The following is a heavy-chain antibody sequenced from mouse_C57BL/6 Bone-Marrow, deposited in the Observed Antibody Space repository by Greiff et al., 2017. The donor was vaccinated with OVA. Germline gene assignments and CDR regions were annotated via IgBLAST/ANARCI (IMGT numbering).Heavy chain of an antibody. V-gene: IGHV1-81*01. CDR2: IYPRSGNT. J-gene: IGHJ2*01. CDR3: ARSGITTDY. Sequence: VHLVESGAELARPGASVKLSCKASGYTFTSYGISWVKQRTGQGLEWIGEIYPRSGNTYYNEKFKGKATLTADKSSSTAYMELRSLTSEDSAVYFCARSGITTDYWGQGTTLTVSS. D-gene: IGHD1-1*01. CDR1: GYTFTSYG.